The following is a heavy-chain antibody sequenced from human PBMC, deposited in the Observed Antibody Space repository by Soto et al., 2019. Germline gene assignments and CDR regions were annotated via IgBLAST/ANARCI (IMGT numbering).Heavy chain of an antibody. CDR3: AKCMKAHWNYDAHHI. CDR1: GFTFSSYS. V-gene: IGHV3-23*01. D-gene: IGHD1-7*01. J-gene: IGHJ3*02. Sequence: GGSLRLSCAASGFTFSSYSMTWVRQAPGKGLEWVAHITASGENTYYADSVRGRFTISRDTSRNTLYLQMNSLRAEDTALYYCAKCMKAHWNYDAHHIWGQGTMVTVSS. CDR2: ITASGENT.